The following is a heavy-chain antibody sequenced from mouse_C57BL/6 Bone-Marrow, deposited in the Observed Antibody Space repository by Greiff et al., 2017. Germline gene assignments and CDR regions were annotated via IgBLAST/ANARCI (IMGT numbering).Heavy chain of an antibody. D-gene: IGHD4-1*01. Sequence: QVQLQQSGAELVKPGASVKLSCKASGYTFTSYWMHWVKQRPGQGLEWIGMIHPNSGSTNYNEKFKSKATLTVDKSSSTAYMQLSSLTSEDSGVYYCARSRLTGACAYWGQGTLVTVSA. J-gene: IGHJ3*01. CDR3: ARSRLTGACAY. CDR2: IHPNSGST. V-gene: IGHV1-64*01. CDR1: GYTFTSYW.